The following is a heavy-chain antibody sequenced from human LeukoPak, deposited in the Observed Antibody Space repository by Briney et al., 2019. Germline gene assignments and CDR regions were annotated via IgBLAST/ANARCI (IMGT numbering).Heavy chain of an antibody. V-gene: IGHV1-18*01. CDR3: ARDGLYSGSYPSPGY. CDR2: ISAYNGNT. J-gene: IGHJ4*02. D-gene: IGHD1-26*01. CDR1: GYTFTSYG. Sequence: ASVKVSCKASGYTFTSYGISWVRQAPGQGLEWMGWISAYNGNTNYAQKLQGRVTMTTDTSTSIAYMELRSLRSDDTAVYYCARDGLYSGSYPSPGYWGQGTLVTVSS.